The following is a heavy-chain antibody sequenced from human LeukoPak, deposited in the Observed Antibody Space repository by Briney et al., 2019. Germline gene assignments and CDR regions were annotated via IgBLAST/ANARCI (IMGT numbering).Heavy chain of an antibody. V-gene: IGHV1-46*01. Sequence: GASVKVSCKASGYTFTSYYMHWVRQAPGQGLEWMGIINPSGGSTSYAQKFQGRVTMTRDTSISTAYMELSRLRSDDTAVYYCARVQVAVAGYSGFDPWGQGTLVTVSS. CDR3: ARVQVAVAGYSGFDP. D-gene: IGHD6-19*01. CDR1: GYTFTSYY. CDR2: INPSGGST. J-gene: IGHJ5*02.